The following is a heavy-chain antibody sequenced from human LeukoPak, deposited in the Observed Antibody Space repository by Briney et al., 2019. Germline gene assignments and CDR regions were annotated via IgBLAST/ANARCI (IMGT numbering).Heavy chain of an antibody. V-gene: IGHV1-2*02. CDR2: INPNIGDA. CDR1: GYTFTGYF. J-gene: IGHJ5*01. D-gene: IGHD2-21*02. CDR3: ARMDLDGGDSIGFDS. Sequence: GASVKVSCKASGYTFTGYFMHWVRQAPGQGLEWMGWINPNIGDASYAQKFQGRVTMTRDRSINTAYMELSRLTSDDTAVYYYARMDLDGGDSIGFDSWGQGTLVTVSS.